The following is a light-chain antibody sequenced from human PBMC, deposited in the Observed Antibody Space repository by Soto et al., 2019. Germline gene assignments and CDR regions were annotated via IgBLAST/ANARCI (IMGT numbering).Light chain of an antibody. J-gene: IGLJ1*01. CDR3: SSYTSSSTKV. Sequence: QSVLTQPPSASGTPGQRVTISCSGSSSNMGTSYVYWYQQLPGTAPKLLIYSNNQRPSGVPDRFSGSKSGTSASLAISGLRSEDEADYYCSSYTSSSTKVFGTGTQLTVL. V-gene: IGLV1-47*02. CDR1: SSNMGTSY. CDR2: SNN.